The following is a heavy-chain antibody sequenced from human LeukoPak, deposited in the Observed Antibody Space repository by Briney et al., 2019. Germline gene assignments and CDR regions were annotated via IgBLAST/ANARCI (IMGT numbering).Heavy chain of an antibody. J-gene: IGHJ3*02. CDR1: GGTFSSYA. Sequence: SVNVSCKASGGTFSSYAISWVRQAPGQGLEWMGRIIPILGIANYAQKFQGRVTITADKSTSTAYMELSSLRSEDTAVYYCARHDDHSRAFDIWGQGTMVTVSS. V-gene: IGHV1-69*04. D-gene: IGHD4-11*01. CDR3: ARHDDHSRAFDI. CDR2: IIPILGIA.